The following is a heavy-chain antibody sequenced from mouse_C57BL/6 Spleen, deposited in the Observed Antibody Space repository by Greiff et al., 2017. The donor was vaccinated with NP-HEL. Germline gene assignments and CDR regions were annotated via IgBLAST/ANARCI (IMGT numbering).Heavy chain of an antibody. V-gene: IGHV7-1*01. CDR3: ARDAPGEDYFDY. CDR1: GFTFSDFY. Sequence: EVMLVESGGGLVQSGRSLRLSCATSGFTFSDFYMEWVRQAPGKGLEWIAASRNKANDYTTEYSASVKGRFIVSRDTSQSILYLQMNALRAEDTAIYYCARDAPGEDYFDYWGQGTTLTVSS. J-gene: IGHJ2*01. CDR2: SRNKANDYTT.